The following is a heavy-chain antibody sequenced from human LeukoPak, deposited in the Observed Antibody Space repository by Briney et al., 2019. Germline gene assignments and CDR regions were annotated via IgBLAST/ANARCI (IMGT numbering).Heavy chain of an antibody. J-gene: IGHJ6*02. CDR2: ISSSGSTI. Sequence: PGGSLRLSCAASGFTFSDYYMSWIRQAPGKGLEWVAYISSSGSTIYYAASVKGRFTISRDNAKNSLYLQMNSLRAEDTAVYYCARGVVPGYYYGMDVWGQGTTVTVSS. CDR1: GFTFSDYY. CDR3: ARGVVPGYYYGMDV. V-gene: IGHV3-11*01. D-gene: IGHD2-21*01.